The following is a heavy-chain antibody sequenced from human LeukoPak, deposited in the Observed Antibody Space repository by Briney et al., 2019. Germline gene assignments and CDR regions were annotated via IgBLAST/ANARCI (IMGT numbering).Heavy chain of an antibody. CDR1: GDSINNYY. Sequence: PSETLSLTCTVSGDSINNYYWSWIRQPAGKGLEWIGRIYSTGTTNYNPSLKSRVTMSVDTSKNQFSLKLSSVIAADTAVYYCAKVRYGTFNWFDPWGQGTLVTVSS. CDR2: IYSTGTT. CDR3: AKVRYGTFNWFDP. J-gene: IGHJ5*02. V-gene: IGHV4-4*07. D-gene: IGHD2/OR15-2a*01.